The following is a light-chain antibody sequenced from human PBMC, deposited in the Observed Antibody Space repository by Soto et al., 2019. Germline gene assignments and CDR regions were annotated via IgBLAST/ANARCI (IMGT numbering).Light chain of an antibody. CDR3: CSNAGSSNVV. CDR1: SSDVGTYNL. J-gene: IGLJ2*01. CDR2: EGS. Sequence: QSVLTQPASVSGSPGQSITISCTGTSSDVGTYNLVSWYQQHPGKAPKLMIYEGSKRPSGVSTLFSGSKSGNTASLTISGVQAEDEADYYCCSNAGSSNVVFGGGTKLTVL. V-gene: IGLV2-23*01.